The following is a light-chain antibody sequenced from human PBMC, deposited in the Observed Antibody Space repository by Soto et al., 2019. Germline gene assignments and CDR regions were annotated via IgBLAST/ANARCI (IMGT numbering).Light chain of an antibody. J-gene: IGKJ4*01. CDR3: QQYHKWPLT. CDR2: GAS. CDR1: ESVSSN. Sequence: EIVMTQSPATLSVSPGERATLSCRASESVSSNLAWYQQKPGQAPRLLIYGASTRATGIPARISGSGSGTEFTLNISSLQSEDFAVYYCQQYHKWPLTFGGGTKVDIK. V-gene: IGKV3-15*01.